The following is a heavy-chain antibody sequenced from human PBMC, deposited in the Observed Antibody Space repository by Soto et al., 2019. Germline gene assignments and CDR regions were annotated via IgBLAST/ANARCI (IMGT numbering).Heavy chain of an antibody. J-gene: IGHJ4*02. V-gene: IGHV4-59*01. D-gene: IGHD5-12*01. CDR3: AREGFSGYEALDY. CDR2: IAYTGIT. CDR1: GGPIRSYY. Sequence: QVQLQESGPRLLKPSETLSLTCSVSGGPIRSYYLSWVRQAPGKGLEWIAYIAYTGITGYNPSLRGRVTISGDTSQNHFSLKMTSVTAADTAVYYCAREGFSGYEALDYWGQGILVTVS.